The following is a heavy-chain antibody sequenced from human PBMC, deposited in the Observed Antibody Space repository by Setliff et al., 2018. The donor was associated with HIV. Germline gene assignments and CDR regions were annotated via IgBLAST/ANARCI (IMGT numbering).Heavy chain of an antibody. CDR2: INPNSGGT. V-gene: IGHV1-2*06. CDR3: ARDWVAGTSGYYYYYMDV. J-gene: IGHJ6*03. CDR1: GYTFTGYY. Sequence: ASVKVSCKASGYTFTGYYMHWVRRAPGQGLEWMGRINPNSGGTNYAQKFQGRVTMTRDTSISTAYMELSRLRSDDTAVYYCARDWVAGTSGYYYYYMDVWGKGTTVTVSS. D-gene: IGHD6-19*01.